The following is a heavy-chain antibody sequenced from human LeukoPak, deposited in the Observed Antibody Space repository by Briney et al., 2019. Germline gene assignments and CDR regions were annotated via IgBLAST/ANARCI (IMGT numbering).Heavy chain of an antibody. D-gene: IGHD6-19*01. CDR1: GFTFSSYE. J-gene: IGHJ4*02. CDR2: ISSSGSTI. V-gene: IGHV3-48*03. CDR3: AKSPDVAGTGRFDY. Sequence: GGSLRLSCAASGFTFSSYEMNWVRQAPGKGLEWVSYISSSGSTIYYADSVKGRFTISRDNSKNTLYLQMNSLRTDDTAVYYCAKSPDVAGTGRFDYWGQGTLVTVSS.